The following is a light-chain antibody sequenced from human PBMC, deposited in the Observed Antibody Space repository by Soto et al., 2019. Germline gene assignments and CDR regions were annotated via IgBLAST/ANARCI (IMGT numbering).Light chain of an antibody. Sequence: EIVLTQSPCTLSLSPGEGATLSCMASQSIRSSLAWYQQKPGQAPRLLIYAASTRATDIPVRFSGSGSGTDFTLTISSLQSEDSAIYYCQQYDNWPPITFGQGTRLEI. V-gene: IGKV3-15*01. CDR2: AAS. CDR3: QQYDNWPPIT. J-gene: IGKJ5*01. CDR1: QSIRSS.